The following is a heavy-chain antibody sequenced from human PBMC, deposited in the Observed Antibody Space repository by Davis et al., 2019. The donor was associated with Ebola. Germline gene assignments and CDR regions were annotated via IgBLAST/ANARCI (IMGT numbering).Heavy chain of an antibody. Sequence: SVKVSCKASGGTFSSYAISWVRQAPGQGLEWMGGIIPIFGTANYAQKFQGRVTITADESTSTAYMELSSLRSEDTAVYYCARIVAPSEGMDVWGKGTTVTVSS. CDR1: GGTFSSYA. CDR2: IIPIFGTA. V-gene: IGHV1-69*13. J-gene: IGHJ6*03. D-gene: IGHD2-15*01. CDR3: ARIVAPSEGMDV.